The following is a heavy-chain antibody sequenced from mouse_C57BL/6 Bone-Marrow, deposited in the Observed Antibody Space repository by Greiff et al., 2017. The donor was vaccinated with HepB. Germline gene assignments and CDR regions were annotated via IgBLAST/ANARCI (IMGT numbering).Heavy chain of an antibody. CDR1: GFTFSSYA. CDR3: ARDPNCYGTHYAMDY. CDR2: ISDGGSYT. V-gene: IGHV5-4*01. D-gene: IGHD1-1*01. Sequence: EVQLVESGGGLVKPGGSLKLSCAASGFTFSSYAMSWVRQTPEKRLEWVGTISDGGSYTYYPDNVKGRFTISRDNAKNNLYLQMSPLKSEDTAMYYCARDPNCYGTHYAMDYWGKRTSVTVSS. J-gene: IGHJ4*01.